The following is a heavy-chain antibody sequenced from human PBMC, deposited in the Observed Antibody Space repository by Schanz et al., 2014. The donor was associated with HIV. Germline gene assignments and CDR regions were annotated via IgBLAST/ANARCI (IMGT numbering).Heavy chain of an antibody. CDR2: IYYSGST. J-gene: IGHJ5*02. CDR3: ARAGSGPREGWFDP. Sequence: QVQLQQWGAGLLKPSQTLSLTCAVYGGSFSGYSWTWIRQPPGKGLEWIGYIYYSGSTYYNPSLKSRVTMSVDTSENHFSLKLSSATVADTAVYYCARAGSGPREGWFDPWGQGTLVTVSS. V-gene: IGHV4-34*01. CDR1: GGSFSGYS. D-gene: IGHD6-19*01.